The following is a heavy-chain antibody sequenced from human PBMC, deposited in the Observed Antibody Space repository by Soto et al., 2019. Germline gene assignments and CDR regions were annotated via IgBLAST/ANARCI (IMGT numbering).Heavy chain of an antibody. Sequence: ASVKVSCKASGYTFTIYGISWVRQAPGQGLEWMGWISAYNGNTNYAQKLQGRVTMTTDTSTSTAYMELRSLRSDDTAVYYCARDTAMVMSGLFDYWGQGTLVTVSS. D-gene: IGHD5-18*01. CDR3: ARDTAMVMSGLFDY. J-gene: IGHJ4*02. V-gene: IGHV1-18*01. CDR2: ISAYNGNT. CDR1: GYTFTIYG.